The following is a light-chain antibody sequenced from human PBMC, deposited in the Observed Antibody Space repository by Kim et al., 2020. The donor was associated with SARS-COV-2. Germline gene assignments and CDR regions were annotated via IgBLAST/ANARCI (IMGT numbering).Light chain of an antibody. Sequence: SPGDSATSSCRVSQRVRNYRAWYQQKPGQAPRLLIYDASNRATGIPARFSGSGSGTNFTLTISSLDPEDFAVYYCQQRSNWPPWTFGQGTKVDIK. V-gene: IGKV3-11*01. J-gene: IGKJ1*01. CDR2: DAS. CDR1: QRVRNY. CDR3: QQRSNWPPWT.